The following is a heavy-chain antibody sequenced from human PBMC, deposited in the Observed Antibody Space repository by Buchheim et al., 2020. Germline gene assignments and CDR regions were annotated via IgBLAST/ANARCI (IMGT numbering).Heavy chain of an antibody. CDR1: GFSFRSFG. D-gene: IGHD2-2*01. Sequence: QVQLVESGGGVVQPGRSLRLSCVASGFSFRSFGMHWVRQAPGKGLEWVAFISYDGSDKYFADSVKGRFTVSRDNAKNSLYLQMNSLRAEDTAVYFCARGYSVPAALSRRYYYYYMDVWGKGTT. CDR3: ARGYSVPAALSRRYYYYYMDV. V-gene: IGHV3-30*03. J-gene: IGHJ6*03. CDR2: ISYDGSDK.